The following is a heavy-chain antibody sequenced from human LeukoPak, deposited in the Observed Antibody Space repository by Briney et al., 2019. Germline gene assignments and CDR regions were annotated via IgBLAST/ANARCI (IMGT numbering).Heavy chain of an antibody. D-gene: IGHD6-6*01. CDR3: ARFYSSSPYYYYGMDV. J-gene: IGHJ6*02. Sequence: PSATLSLTCTVSGGSISSYYWSWIRQPPGKGLEWIGYIYYSGSTNYNPSLKSRVTISVDTSKNQFSLKLSSVTAADTAVYYCARFYSSSPYYYYGMDVWGQGTTVTVSS. CDR1: GGSISSYY. V-gene: IGHV4-59*08. CDR2: IYYSGST.